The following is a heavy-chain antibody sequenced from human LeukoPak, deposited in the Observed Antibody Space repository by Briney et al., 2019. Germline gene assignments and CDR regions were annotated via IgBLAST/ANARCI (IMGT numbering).Heavy chain of an antibody. CDR2: ISRGGNSI. Sequence: GGSLRLSCAASGFTFSDFYMNWIRQAPGKGLEWVSSISRGGNSIYYADSVRGRFTISRDNAKNSLSLQMNSLRAEDTAVYYCAKDLLDAFDIWGQGTMVTVSS. J-gene: IGHJ3*02. CDR3: AKDLLDAFDI. D-gene: IGHD3-10*01. V-gene: IGHV3-11*01. CDR1: GFTFSDFY.